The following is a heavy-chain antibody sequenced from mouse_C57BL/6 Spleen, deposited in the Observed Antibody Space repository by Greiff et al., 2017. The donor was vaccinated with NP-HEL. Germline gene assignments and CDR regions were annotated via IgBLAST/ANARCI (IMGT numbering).Heavy chain of an antibody. Sequence: EVMLVESGGGLVKPGGSLKLSCAASGFTFSSYAMSWVRQTPEKRLEWVATISDGGSYTYYPDNVKGRFTISRDNAKNKLYLQMSHLKSEDTAMYYCARDLGLAYWGQGTLVTVSA. J-gene: IGHJ3*01. CDR2: ISDGGSYT. D-gene: IGHD4-1*01. CDR1: GFTFSSYA. CDR3: ARDLGLAY. V-gene: IGHV5-4*01.